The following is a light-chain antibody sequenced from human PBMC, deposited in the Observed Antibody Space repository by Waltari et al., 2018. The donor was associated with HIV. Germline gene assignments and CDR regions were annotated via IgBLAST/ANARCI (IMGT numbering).Light chain of an antibody. CDR2: RNN. V-gene: IGLV10-54*01. J-gene: IGLJ3*02. Sequence: QAGLTQPPSVSKGLRQTATLTYTGNSNNVGNQGAACLQQHQGHPPKLLSYRNNNRPSWISERLSASRSGNTDSLTITGLQPEDEADYYCSAWDSSLSVWVFGGGTKLTVL. CDR1: SNNVGNQG. CDR3: SAWDSSLSVWV.